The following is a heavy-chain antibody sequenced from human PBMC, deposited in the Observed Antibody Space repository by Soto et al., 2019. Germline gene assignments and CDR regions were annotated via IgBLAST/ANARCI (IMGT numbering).Heavy chain of an antibody. D-gene: IGHD6-13*01. CDR1: GFTFSSYA. V-gene: IGHV3-23*01. Sequence: GGSLRLSCAASGFTFSSYAMSWVRQAPGKGLEWVSAISGSGGSTYYADSVKGRFTISRDNSKNTLYLQMNSLRAEDTAVYYFAKADHIAAAAQIXYWGQGTLVTVSS. CDR3: AKADHIAAAAQIXY. CDR2: ISGSGGST. J-gene: IGHJ4*02.